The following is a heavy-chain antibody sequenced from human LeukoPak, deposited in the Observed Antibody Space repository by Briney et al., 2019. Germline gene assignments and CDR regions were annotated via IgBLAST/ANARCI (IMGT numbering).Heavy chain of an antibody. CDR1: GFTFSSYS. CDR3: ARGGSGWPSYYFDY. J-gene: IGHJ4*02. D-gene: IGHD6-19*01. Sequence: GGSLRLSCAASGFTFSSYSMNWVRQAPGKGLEWVSGINWNGGSTGYADSVKGRFTISRDNAKNSLYLQMNSLRAEDTALYYCARGGSGWPSYYFDYWGQGTLVTVSS. CDR2: INWNGGST. V-gene: IGHV3-20*04.